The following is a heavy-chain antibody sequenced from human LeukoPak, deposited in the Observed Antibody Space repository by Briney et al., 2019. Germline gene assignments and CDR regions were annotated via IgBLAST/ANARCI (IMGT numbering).Heavy chain of an antibody. V-gene: IGHV4-39*01. D-gene: IGHD3-22*01. CDR1: GGSISSSSYY. J-gene: IGHJ4*02. CDR3: ACTRITMIVVVHSGRDY. CDR2: IYYSGST. Sequence: PSETLSLTCTVSGGSISSSSYYWGWIRQPPGMGLEWIGSIYYSGSTYYNPSLKSRVTISVDTSKNRFSLKLNSVTAADTAVYYCACTRITMIVVVHSGRDYGGQGTLVTVSS.